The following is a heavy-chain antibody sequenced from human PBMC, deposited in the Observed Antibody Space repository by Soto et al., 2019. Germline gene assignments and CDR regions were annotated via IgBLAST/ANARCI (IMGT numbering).Heavy chain of an antibody. CDR3: ARDNQPGEIYSSSWYFPPNWFDP. CDR2: IYYTGGT. CDR1: GGSISSGTFS. D-gene: IGHD6-13*01. V-gene: IGHV4-30-2*01. Sequence: SETLSLTCAVSGGSISSGTFSWTWIRQPPGKGLEFIGSIYYTGGTYYNPSLKSRVTISLDRSKNQFSLKLSSVTAADTAVYYCARDNQPGEIYSSSWYFPPNWFDPWGQGTLVTVSS. J-gene: IGHJ5*02.